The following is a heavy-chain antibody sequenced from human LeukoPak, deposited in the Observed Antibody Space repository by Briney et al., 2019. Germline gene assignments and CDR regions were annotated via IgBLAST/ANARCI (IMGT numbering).Heavy chain of an antibody. Sequence: AETLSLTCAVYGGSFSDYYWTWIRQPPGKGLEWIGDINHSGRTNYNPSLKSRVTISVDTSKNQFSLKLSSVTAADTAVYFCARFRYSGTYHARFDFWGQGTLVSVSS. J-gene: IGHJ4*02. CDR2: INHSGRT. D-gene: IGHD1-26*01. CDR3: ARFRYSGTYHARFDF. CDR1: GGSFSDYY. V-gene: IGHV4-34*01.